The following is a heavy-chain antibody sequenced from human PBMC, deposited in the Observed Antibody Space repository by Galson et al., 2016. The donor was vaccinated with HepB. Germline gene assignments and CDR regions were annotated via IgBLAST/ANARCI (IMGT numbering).Heavy chain of an antibody. V-gene: IGHV1-8*01. CDR1: GYTFTSYD. D-gene: IGHD3-9*01. Sequence: SVKVSCKASGYTFTSYDINWVRQATGQGLEWMGWMNPNSGNTGYAQKFQGRVTMTRNTSISTAYMELSSPRSEDTAVYYCARGGKRYFDWGNYYYGMDVWGQGTTVTVSS. CDR3: ARGGKRYFDWGNYYYGMDV. CDR2: MNPNSGNT. J-gene: IGHJ6*02.